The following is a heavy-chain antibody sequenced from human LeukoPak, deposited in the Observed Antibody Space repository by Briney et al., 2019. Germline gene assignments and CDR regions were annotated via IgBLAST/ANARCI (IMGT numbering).Heavy chain of an antibody. CDR1: GFTVSSNY. D-gene: IGHD4-17*01. CDR3: ARGFTHDYGDYFDY. V-gene: IGHV3-66*01. CDR2: IYSDSGGST. J-gene: IGHJ4*02. Sequence: GGSLRLPCAASGFTVSSNYMSWVRQAPGKGLEWVSVIYSDSGGSTYYADSVKGRFTMSRDNPKNTLYLHMNSLRAEDTAVYYCARGFTHDYGDYFDYWGQGTLVTVSS.